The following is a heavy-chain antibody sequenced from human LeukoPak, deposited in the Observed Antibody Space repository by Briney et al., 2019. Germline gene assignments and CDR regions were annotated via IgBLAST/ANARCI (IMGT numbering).Heavy chain of an antibody. D-gene: IGHD2/OR15-2a*01. CDR3: AREGPRGNSQFDY. J-gene: IGHJ4*02. CDR2: IWYDGSNK. Sequence: GRSLRLSCAASGFIFSSYAMHWVRQAPGKGLEWVALIWYDGSNKYYTDSVKGRLTISRDNSKDTLFLQMNGLRAEDTAVYYCAREGPRGNSQFDYWGQGTLVTVSS. CDR1: GFIFSSYA. V-gene: IGHV3-33*08.